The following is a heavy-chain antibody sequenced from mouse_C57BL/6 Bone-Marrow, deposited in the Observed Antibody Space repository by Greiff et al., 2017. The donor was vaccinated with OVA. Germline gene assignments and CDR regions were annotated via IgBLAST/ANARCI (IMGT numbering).Heavy chain of an antibody. CDR3: ARVYVNYVFAY. CDR2: ISDGGSYT. CDR1: GFTFSSYA. Sequence: EVQRVESGGGLVKPGGSLKLSCAASGFTFSSYAMSWVRQTPEKRLEWVATISDGGSYTYYPDNVKGRFTISRDNAKNNLYLQMSHLKSEDTAMYYCARVYVNYVFAYWGQGTLVTVSA. J-gene: IGHJ3*01. D-gene: IGHD2-1*01. V-gene: IGHV5-4*01.